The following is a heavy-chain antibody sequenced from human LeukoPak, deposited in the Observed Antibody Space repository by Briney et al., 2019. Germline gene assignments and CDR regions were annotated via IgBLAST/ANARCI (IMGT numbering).Heavy chain of an antibody. CDR3: ARVLAIFGLDTTDFYMDV. CDR2: TSGSI. Sequence: PSETLSLTCAVSGASIRSHYWSWIRQPPGKGLEWIGYTSGSISDNPSLKSRVAVSVDPSQNQVSLSLTSVTAADTAVYYCARVLAIFGLDTTDFYMDVWGKGTTVTVSS. V-gene: IGHV4-59*11. J-gene: IGHJ6*03. CDR1: GASIRSHY. D-gene: IGHD3/OR15-3a*01.